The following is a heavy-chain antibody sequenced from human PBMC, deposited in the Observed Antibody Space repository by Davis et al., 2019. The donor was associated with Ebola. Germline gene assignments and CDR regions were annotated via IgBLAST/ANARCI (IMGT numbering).Heavy chain of an antibody. CDR1: GGSFSGSY. Sequence: MPSETLSLTCAVYGGSFSGSYWSWTRLLPGKGLEWIGEINHSGSTNYNPSLKSRVTISVDTSKNQFSLKLSSVTAADTAVYYCARTRVVVTAMYYYYYGMDVWGQGTTVTVSS. CDR3: ARTRVVVTAMYYYYYGMDV. J-gene: IGHJ6*02. D-gene: IGHD2-21*02. CDR2: INHSGST. V-gene: IGHV4-34*01.